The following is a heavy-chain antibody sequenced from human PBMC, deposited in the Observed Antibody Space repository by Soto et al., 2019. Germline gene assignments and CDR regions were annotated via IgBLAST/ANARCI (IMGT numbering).Heavy chain of an antibody. CDR1: GFTFSNYG. CDR2: ISSDGSNK. Sequence: QVQPVESGGGVVQPGRSLRLSCAASGFTFSNYGMHWVRQAPGKGLEWVALISSDGSNKYYADSVKGRFTISRDNSKNTLYLQMNSLRAKETAVYYCAIDGYTYGSADFWGQGTLVTVSS. J-gene: IGHJ4*02. CDR3: AIDGYTYGSADF. V-gene: IGHV3-30*03. D-gene: IGHD5-18*01.